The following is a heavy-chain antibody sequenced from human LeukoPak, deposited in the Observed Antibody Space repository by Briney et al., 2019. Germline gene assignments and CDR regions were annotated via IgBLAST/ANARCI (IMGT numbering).Heavy chain of an antibody. CDR3: ARVKGRGAEGLYYFDY. CDR1: GYTFTSYD. D-gene: IGHD3-10*01. J-gene: IGHJ4*02. CDR2: MNPNSGNT. V-gene: IGHV1-8*01. Sequence: ASVKVSCKASGYTFTSYDINWVRQATGQGLEWMGWMNPNSGNTGYAQKFQGRVTMTRNTSISTAYMELSSLRSEDTAVYYCARVKGRGAEGLYYFDYWGQGTLVTVSS.